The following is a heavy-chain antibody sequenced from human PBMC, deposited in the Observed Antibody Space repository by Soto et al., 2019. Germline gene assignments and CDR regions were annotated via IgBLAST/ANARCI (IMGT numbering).Heavy chain of an antibody. J-gene: IGHJ4*02. Sequence: HPGGSLRLSCAASGFTFNIYAINWVRQAPGKGLEWVSAISVSVDSTHYADSVKGRFTISRDNYKNTVYLEMNSLRAEDTAVYYCAKVFTPEQGNYFDYWGQGTLVTVSS. V-gene: IGHV3-23*01. CDR3: AKVFTPEQGNYFDY. D-gene: IGHD1-26*01. CDR1: GFTFNIYA. CDR2: ISVSVDST.